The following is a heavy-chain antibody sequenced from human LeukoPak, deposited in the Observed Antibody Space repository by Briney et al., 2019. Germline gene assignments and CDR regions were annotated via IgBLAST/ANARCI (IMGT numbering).Heavy chain of an antibody. CDR2: IYSGGST. CDR1: GFTVSSNY. D-gene: IGHD6-6*01. J-gene: IGHJ6*03. CDR3: ARARQLVPYYYYYYMDV. V-gene: IGHV3-53*01. Sequence: GGSLRLSCAASGFTVSSNYMSWVRQAPGKGLEWVSVIYSGGSTYYADSVKGRFTISRDNSKNTLYLQMNSLRAEDTAVYYCARARQLVPYYYYYYMDVWGKGTTVTVSS.